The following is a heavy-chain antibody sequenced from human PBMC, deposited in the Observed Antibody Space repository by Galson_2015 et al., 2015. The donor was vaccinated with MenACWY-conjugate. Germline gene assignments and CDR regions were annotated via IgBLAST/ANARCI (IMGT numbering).Heavy chain of an antibody. CDR2: INTKTGNP. Sequence: SVKVSCKASGYTFTSYDMNWVRQAPGQGLEWMGWINTKTGNPIYAQDFTGRFVFSLDTSVSTAYPQISSLKAQDTAVYFCARRSWARGVLPPFMDAWGQGTTVTVSS. CDR3: ARRSWARGVLPPFMDA. D-gene: IGHD2-8*01. J-gene: IGHJ6*02. CDR1: GYTFTSYD. V-gene: IGHV7-4-1*02.